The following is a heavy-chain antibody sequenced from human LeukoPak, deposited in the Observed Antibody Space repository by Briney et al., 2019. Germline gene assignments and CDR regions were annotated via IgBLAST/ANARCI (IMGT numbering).Heavy chain of an antibody. CDR2: IRYDGSNK. D-gene: IGHD3-16*01. V-gene: IGHV3-30*02. Sequence: GGSLRLSCAASGFTFSSYGMHWVRQAPGKGLEWVAFIRYDGSNKYYADSVKGRFTISRDNSKNTLYLQMNSLRAEDTAVYYCARERQYDYVWGSEIDYWGQGTLVTVSS. CDR1: GFTFSSYG. CDR3: ARERQYDYVWGSEIDY. J-gene: IGHJ4*02.